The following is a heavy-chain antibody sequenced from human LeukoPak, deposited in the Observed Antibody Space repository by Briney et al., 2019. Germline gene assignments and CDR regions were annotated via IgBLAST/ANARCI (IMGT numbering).Heavy chain of an antibody. Sequence: SETLSLTCSVAGASITSDYWGWIRQPPGKGLEWIGSIYYSGNTYYNASLKSQVSISIDTSKNQFSLKLTSVTAADTAVYYCVRQTGSGLFILPGGQGTLVTVSS. CDR1: GASITSDY. CDR2: IYYSGNT. J-gene: IGHJ4*02. D-gene: IGHD3/OR15-3a*01. V-gene: IGHV4-39*01. CDR3: VRQTGSGLFILP.